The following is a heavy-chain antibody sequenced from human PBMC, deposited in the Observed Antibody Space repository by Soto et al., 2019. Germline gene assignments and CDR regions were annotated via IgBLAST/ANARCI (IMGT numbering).Heavy chain of an antibody. Sequence: QITLKESGPTLVKPTQTLTLTCTFSGFSLSTSGVGVVWLRQPPGKALEWLALVYWDDDKRYSPSLKSRLTLPLDTQKKQVVLHMNHMDPVDTHPYYCAHSSSRWPLGYWGQGALVTVSS. D-gene: IGHD4-17*01. CDR3: AHSSSRWPLGY. CDR1: GFSLSTSGVG. CDR2: VYWDDDK. J-gene: IGHJ4*02. V-gene: IGHV2-5*02.